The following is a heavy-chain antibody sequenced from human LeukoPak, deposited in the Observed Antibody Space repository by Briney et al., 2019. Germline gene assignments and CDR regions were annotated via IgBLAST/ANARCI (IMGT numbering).Heavy chain of an antibody. CDR1: GGSISSYY. J-gene: IGHJ4*02. V-gene: IGHV4-59*01. Sequence: KPSETLSLTCTVSGGSISSYYWSWIRQPPGKGLEWIGYIYYSGSTNYNPSLKSRVTISVDTSKNQFSLKLSSVTAADTAVYYCARGLRQQPFDYWGQGTLVTVSS. CDR3: ARGLRQQPFDY. CDR2: IYYSGST. D-gene: IGHD6-13*01.